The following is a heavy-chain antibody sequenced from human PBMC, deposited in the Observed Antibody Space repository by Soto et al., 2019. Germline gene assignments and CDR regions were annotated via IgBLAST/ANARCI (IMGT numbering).Heavy chain of an antibody. D-gene: IGHD4-4*01. V-gene: IGHV3-23*01. CDR2: ISGSGGET. CDR3: EREWSLQFSHGLDV. Sequence: GVSLRLSCTASGFTYSIYAMAWVRQAPGKGLEWVSAISGSGGETYYADSVKGRFTISRDNSKNTLYLQMNSLRAEDTAVYYCEREWSLQFSHGLDVWGQGTTVTVSS. J-gene: IGHJ6*02. CDR1: GFTYSIYA.